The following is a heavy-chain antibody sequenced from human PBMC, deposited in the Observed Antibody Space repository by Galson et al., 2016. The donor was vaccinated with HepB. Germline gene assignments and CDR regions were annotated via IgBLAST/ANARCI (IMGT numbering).Heavy chain of an antibody. J-gene: IGHJ6*03. CDR3: ARGSVDTGRYYSYYLAV. Sequence: SLRLSCAASGFTFSSYGFHWVRQTPGKGLEWVAVIWYDGSNKYYADFVKDRFTISRDDSKNTVYLQMNSLRAEDTAVYYCARGSVDTGRYYSYYLAVWGKGTRVTVSS. D-gene: IGHD3-10*01. CDR2: IWYDGSNK. CDR1: GFTFSSYG. V-gene: IGHV3-33*01.